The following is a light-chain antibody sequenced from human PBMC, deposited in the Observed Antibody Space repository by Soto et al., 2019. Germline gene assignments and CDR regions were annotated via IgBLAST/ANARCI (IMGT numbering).Light chain of an antibody. Sequence: QSVLTQPASVSXSPGQSITISCTGTSSDVGSYNLVSWYQQHPGKAPKLMIYEVSKRPSGVSNRFSGSKSGNTASLTISGLQAEDEADYYCCSYAGSSTSYVFGTGTKVTVL. J-gene: IGLJ1*01. CDR1: SSDVGSYNL. CDR3: CSYAGSSTSYV. V-gene: IGLV2-23*02. CDR2: EVS.